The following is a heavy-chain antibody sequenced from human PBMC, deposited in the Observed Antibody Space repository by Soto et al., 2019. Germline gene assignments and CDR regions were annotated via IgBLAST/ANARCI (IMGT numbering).Heavy chain of an antibody. Sequence: ETLSLTCAVYGGSFSGYYWSWIRQPPGKGLEWIGEINHSGSTNYNPSLKSRVTISVDTSKNQFSLKLSSVTAADTAVYYCASKGGYDYVWGSYRSSYYFDYWGQGTLVTVSS. D-gene: IGHD3-16*02. V-gene: IGHV4-34*01. CDR2: INHSGST. CDR3: ASKGGYDYVWGSYRSSYYFDY. J-gene: IGHJ4*02. CDR1: GGSFSGYY.